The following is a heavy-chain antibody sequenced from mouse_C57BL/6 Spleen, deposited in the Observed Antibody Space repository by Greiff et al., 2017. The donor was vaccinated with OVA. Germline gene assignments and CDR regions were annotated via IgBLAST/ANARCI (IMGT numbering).Heavy chain of an antibody. D-gene: IGHD2-3*01. Sequence: QVQLKESGPGLVQPSQSLSITCTVSGFSLTSYGVHWVRQSPGKGLEWLGVIWSGGSTDYNAAFISRLSISKDNSKSQVFFKMNSLQADDTAIYYCARNFLWLLPYYYAMDYWGQGTSVTVSS. CDR1: GFSLTSYG. CDR3: ARNFLWLLPYYYAMDY. J-gene: IGHJ4*01. CDR2: IWSGGST. V-gene: IGHV2-2*01.